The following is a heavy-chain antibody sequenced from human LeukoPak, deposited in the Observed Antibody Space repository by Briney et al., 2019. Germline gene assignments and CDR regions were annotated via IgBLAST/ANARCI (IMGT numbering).Heavy chain of an antibody. CDR2: TFYRSKWYS. Sequence: SQTLSLTCAISGDSVSSSSATWSWLRQSPSRGLEWLGRTFYRSKWYSDYAASVEGRITINPDTSRNRFSLQLDFVTPEDSAVYFCARWLTTSAGFDFWGRGTEVTVSS. J-gene: IGHJ3*01. V-gene: IGHV6-1*01. CDR3: ARWLTTSAGFDF. CDR1: GDSVSSSSAT. D-gene: IGHD4-11*01.